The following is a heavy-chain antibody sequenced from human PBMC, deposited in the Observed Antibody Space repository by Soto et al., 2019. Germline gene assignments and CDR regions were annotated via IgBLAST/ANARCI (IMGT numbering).Heavy chain of an antibody. V-gene: IGHV1-3*01. CDR2: INAGNGNP. CDR1: GYTFTTYA. CDR3: ARVLLGSGTYYNTFDF. D-gene: IGHD3-10*01. J-gene: IGHJ4*02. Sequence: AASVKVSCKASGYTFTTYAIHWVRQAPGQTLEWMGWINAGNGNPKYSQKFQGRVTITRDTSASTAYMELSSLSSEDTAVYFCARVLLGSGTYYNTFDFWGQGTLVTVS.